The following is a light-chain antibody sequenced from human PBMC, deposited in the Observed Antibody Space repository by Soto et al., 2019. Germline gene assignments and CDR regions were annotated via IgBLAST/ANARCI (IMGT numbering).Light chain of an antibody. CDR3: SSYTSSSRV. Sequence: QSVLTQPASVSGSPGQSITISCTGTSSDVGGYNYVSWYQQHLGKAPKLMIYDVSNRPSGVSNRFSGSKSGNTASLTLSGLQAEYEADYFCSSYTSSSRVFGGGTKLTVL. V-gene: IGLV2-14*01. J-gene: IGLJ2*01. CDR2: DVS. CDR1: SSDVGGYNY.